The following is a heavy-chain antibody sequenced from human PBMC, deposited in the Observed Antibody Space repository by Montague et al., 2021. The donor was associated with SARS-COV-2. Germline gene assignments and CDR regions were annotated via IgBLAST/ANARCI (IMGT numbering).Heavy chain of an antibody. V-gene: IGHV4-59*02. CDR1: CTSVTIRY. CDR3: AREWGRTIDY. D-gene: IGHD2-2*01. J-gene: IGHJ4*02. Sequence: SETLSLTCTVSCTSVTIRYRACLKHPPGKRLESIAYIHSSGSTNYKPSLQTGVDISMDMSKNQVSLSLTSVTAADTDVYHWAREWGRTIDYWGRGTLVTVSS. CDR2: IHSSGST.